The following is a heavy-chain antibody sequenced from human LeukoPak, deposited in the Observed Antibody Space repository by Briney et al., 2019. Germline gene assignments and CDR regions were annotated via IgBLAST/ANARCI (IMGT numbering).Heavy chain of an antibody. CDR3: ARGPPPQITMVRGVIWPNAFDI. J-gene: IGHJ3*02. Sequence: PGGSLRLSCAASGFTVSSNYMSWVRQAPGKGLEWVSVIYSGGSTYYADSVKGRFTISRDNSKNTLYLQMNSLRAEDTAVYYCARGPPPQITMVRGVIWPNAFDIWGQGTMVTVSS. CDR1: GFTVSSNY. D-gene: IGHD3-10*01. V-gene: IGHV3-66*02. CDR2: IYSGGST.